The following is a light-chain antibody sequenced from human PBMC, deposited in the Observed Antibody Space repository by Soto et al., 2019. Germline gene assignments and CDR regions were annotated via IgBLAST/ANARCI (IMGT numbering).Light chain of an antibody. CDR2: GAS. J-gene: IGKJ4*01. CDR3: QQYNNWPLT. CDR1: QSVSNN. V-gene: IGKV3-15*01. Sequence: EIVMTQSPATLSVSPGERATLSCRASQSVSNNLAWYQQKPGQVPRLLIYGASTRATGIPARFGGSGSGTEFTLTLSRLQSEDFAIYYCQQYNNWPLTFGGGTKVEIK.